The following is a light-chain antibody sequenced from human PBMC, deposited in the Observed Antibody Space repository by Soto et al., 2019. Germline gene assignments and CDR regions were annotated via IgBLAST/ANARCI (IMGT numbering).Light chain of an antibody. CDR2: SDN. CDR3: ATWDNSLTAWV. V-gene: IGLV1-44*01. J-gene: IGLJ3*02. CDR1: GFNIGSHT. Sequence: QSVLTQPPSASGTPGQRVTISCSGSGFNIGSHTVTWYQHLPGAAPRLLISSDNQRPSGVPDRFSGSKSGNSASLAISGLQCEDEADYYCATWDNSLTAWVFGGGTKLTVL.